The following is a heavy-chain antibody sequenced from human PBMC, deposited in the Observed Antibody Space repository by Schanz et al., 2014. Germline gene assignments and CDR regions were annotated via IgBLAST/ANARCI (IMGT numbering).Heavy chain of an antibody. J-gene: IGHJ6*02. CDR2: ISYDGSNK. CDR3: ARVGGADYDILTGYYSGMDV. Sequence: QVQLVESGGGVVQPGRSLRLSCAASGFTFSNYAMHWVRQAPGKGLEWVAVISYDGSNKYYADSVKGRFTISRDNSKNTLYLQMTSLRAEDTAVYYCARVGGADYDILTGYYSGMDVWGQGTTVTVSS. CDR1: GFTFSNYA. V-gene: IGHV3-30*04. D-gene: IGHD3-9*01.